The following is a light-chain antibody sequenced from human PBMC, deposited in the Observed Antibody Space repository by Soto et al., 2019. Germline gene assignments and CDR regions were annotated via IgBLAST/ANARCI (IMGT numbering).Light chain of an antibody. CDR3: SSYTRADTWV. J-gene: IGLJ3*02. CDR2: EGN. Sequence: QSALTQPASVSGSPGQSITISCTGTSGDIGGYRYVSWCQQHPGKAPKLMIFEGNNRPSGVSDRFSGSKSGNTASLTISGLQAEDVADYYCSSYTRADTWVFGGGTKLTVL. CDR1: SGDIGGYRY. V-gene: IGLV2-14*01.